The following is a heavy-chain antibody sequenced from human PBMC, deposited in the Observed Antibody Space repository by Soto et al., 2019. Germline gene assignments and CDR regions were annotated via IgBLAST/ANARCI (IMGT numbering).Heavy chain of an antibody. J-gene: IGHJ6*02. CDR2: IYSIGST. CDR1: GGYIISRFY. V-gene: IGHV4-39*01. D-gene: IGHD6-13*01. Sequence: SQTLPLPCTVAGGYIISRFYLGRIRQPPGKGLEWIGSIYSIGSTYYNPSLKSRVTISVDTSKNQFSLKLSSVTAADTAVYYCRKSSRYSTDVWGQGTTVTVSS. CDR3: RKSSRYSTDV.